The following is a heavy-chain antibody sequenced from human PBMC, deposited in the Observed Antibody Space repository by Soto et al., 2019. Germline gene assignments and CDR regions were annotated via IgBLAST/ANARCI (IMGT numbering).Heavy chain of an antibody. CDR1: GYTFTSYD. J-gene: IGHJ6*02. Sequence: QVQLVQSGAEVKKPGASVKVSCKASGYTFTSYDINWVRQATGQGLEWMGWMNPNSGNTGYAQKFQGRVTMTRNTSISTAYMERSSLRSEDTAVYYCASVLRYFDWLSQTYSYYGMDVWGQGTTVTVSS. V-gene: IGHV1-8*01. CDR2: MNPNSGNT. CDR3: ASVLRYFDWLSQTYSYYGMDV. D-gene: IGHD3-9*01.